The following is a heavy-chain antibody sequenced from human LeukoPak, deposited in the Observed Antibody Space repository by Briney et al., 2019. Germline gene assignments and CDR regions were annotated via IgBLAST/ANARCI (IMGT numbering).Heavy chain of an antibody. CDR2: ISSKGGST. V-gene: IGHV3-64*01. CDR1: GFTFSSYA. Sequence: GGSLRLSCAASGFTFSSYAMPWVRQAPGKGLEYVSAISSKGGSTYYTNSVKGRFTISRDNSKNTLYLQMGSLRAEDMAVYYCARDREYYYGSGSLSNAFDIWGQGTMVTVSS. CDR3: ARDREYYYGSGSLSNAFDI. D-gene: IGHD3-10*01. J-gene: IGHJ3*02.